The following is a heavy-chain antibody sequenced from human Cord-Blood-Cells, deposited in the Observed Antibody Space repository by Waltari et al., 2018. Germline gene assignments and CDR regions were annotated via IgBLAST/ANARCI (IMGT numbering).Heavy chain of an antibody. D-gene: IGHD4-4*01. Sequence: EVQLVESGGGLVQPGGSLRLSCAASGFTFSSYWMHWGRQAPGKWLVWVSRINSDGSSTSYADSVKGRFTISRDNAKNTLYLQMNSLRAEDTAVYYCARGGDYSNAFDIWGQGTMVTVSS. V-gene: IGHV3-74*01. J-gene: IGHJ3*02. CDR3: ARGGDYSNAFDI. CDR2: INSDGSST. CDR1: GFTFSSYW.